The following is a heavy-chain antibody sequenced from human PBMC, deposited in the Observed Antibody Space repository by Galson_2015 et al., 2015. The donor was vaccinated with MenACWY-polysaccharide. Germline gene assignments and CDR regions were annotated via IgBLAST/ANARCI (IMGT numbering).Heavy chain of an antibody. CDR2: ISGGGEKT. J-gene: IGHJ2*01. V-gene: IGHV3-23*01. CDR3: AKTAKVGPNKESHWYFDL. D-gene: IGHD1-26*01. Sequence: SLRLSCAASGFNFRNHAMSWVRQAPGKGLEWISAISGGGEKTYYADSLKGRVTISRGKSKKTLWLQIHSLRADDTAVYYCAKTAKVGPNKESHWYFDLWGRGTLVTVSS. CDR1: GFNFRNHA.